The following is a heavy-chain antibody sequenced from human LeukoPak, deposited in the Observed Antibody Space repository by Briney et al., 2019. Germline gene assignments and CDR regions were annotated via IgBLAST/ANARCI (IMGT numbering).Heavy chain of an antibody. CDR3: ATSYSSSWYRWVDYYGMDV. J-gene: IGHJ6*02. D-gene: IGHD6-13*01. Sequence: PGGSLRLSCAASGFTFTSYSMNWVRQAPGKGLEWVSTISGGGGSTYYADSVKGRFTISRDNSKNTLYLQMNSLRAEDTAVYYCATSYSSSWYRWVDYYGMDVWGQGTTVTVSS. V-gene: IGHV3-23*01. CDR2: ISGGGGST. CDR1: GFTFTSYS.